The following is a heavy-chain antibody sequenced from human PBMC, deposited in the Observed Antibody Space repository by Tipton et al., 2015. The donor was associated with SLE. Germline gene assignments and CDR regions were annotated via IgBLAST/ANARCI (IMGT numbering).Heavy chain of an antibody. J-gene: IGHJ4*02. V-gene: IGHV4-34*01. CDR1: GGSFSGYY. D-gene: IGHD6-19*01. CDR2: INHSGST. Sequence: TLSLTCAVYGGSFSGYYWSWIRQPPGKGLEWIGEINHSGSTNYNPSLKSRVTISVDTSKSQFSLKLSSVTAADTAVYYCARPGWHFDYWGQGTLVTVSS. CDR3: ARPGWHFDY.